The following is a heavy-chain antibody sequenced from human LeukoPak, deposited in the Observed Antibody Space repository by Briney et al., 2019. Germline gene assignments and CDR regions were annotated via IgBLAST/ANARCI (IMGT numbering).Heavy chain of an antibody. J-gene: IGHJ4*02. CDR2: INRDGSST. Sequence: GGSLSLSCVASGFTFSSYWMHWVRQAPGKGLVWFSRINRDGSSTKCADSMKGRFTISRDNAKSTLYLQMNSLRAEDTAVYYCAALDHEHDYWGQGTLVTVSS. V-gene: IGHV3-74*03. CDR1: GFTFSSYW. CDR3: AALDHEHDY.